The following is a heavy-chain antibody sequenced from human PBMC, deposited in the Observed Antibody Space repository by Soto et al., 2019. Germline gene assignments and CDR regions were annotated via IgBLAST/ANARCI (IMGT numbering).Heavy chain of an antibody. CDR1: GYTFTSYG. CDR2: ISAYNGNT. CDR3: ARDRFATTGSYYYYGMDV. V-gene: IGHV1-18*01. J-gene: IGHJ6*02. Sequence: ASVKVSCKASGYTFTSYGISWVRQAPGQGLEWMGWISAYNGNTNYAQKLQGRVTMTTDRSTSTAYMELRSLRSDDTAVYYCARDRFATTGSYYYYGMDVWGQGTTVTVSS. D-gene: IGHD4-17*01.